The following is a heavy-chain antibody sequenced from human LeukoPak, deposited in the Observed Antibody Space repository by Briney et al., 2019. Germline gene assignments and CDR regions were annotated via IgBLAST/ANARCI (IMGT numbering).Heavy chain of an antibody. CDR1: GGSISSSSYY. Sequence: PSETLSLTCTVSGGSISSSSYYWGWIRQPPGKGLEWIGSIYYSGSTYYNPSLKSRVTISVDTSKNQFSLKLSSVTAADTAVYYCAGVTFGGVIDNYYMDVWGKGTTATVSS. CDR3: AGVTFGGVIDNYYMDV. J-gene: IGHJ6*03. CDR2: IYYSGST. V-gene: IGHV4-39*01. D-gene: IGHD3-16*02.